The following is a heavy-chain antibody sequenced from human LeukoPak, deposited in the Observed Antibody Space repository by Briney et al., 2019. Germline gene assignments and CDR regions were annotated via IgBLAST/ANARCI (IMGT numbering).Heavy chain of an antibody. CDR2: ISGSGGST. V-gene: IGHV3-23*01. J-gene: IGHJ6*03. D-gene: IGHD1-26*01. CDR1: GFTFSSYA. CDR3: AEGRGAYYYYYMDV. Sequence: GGSLRLSCAASGFTFSSYAMSWVRQAPGKGLEWVSAISGSGGSTYYADSVKGRFTISRDNSKNTLYLQMNSLRAEDTAVYYCAEGRGAYYYYYMDVWGKGTTVIVSS.